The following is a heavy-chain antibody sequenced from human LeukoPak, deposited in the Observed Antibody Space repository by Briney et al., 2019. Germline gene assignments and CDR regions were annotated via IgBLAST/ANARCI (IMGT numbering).Heavy chain of an antibody. CDR3: ARDPSSTGYYFDN. CDR1: GFSFSSYG. CDR2: IWFDGSKE. J-gene: IGHJ4*02. Sequence: GALRLSCAASGFSFSSYGFHWVRQAPGKGLEWVALIWFDGSKEYYADSVEGRFTISRDNSKKTLFLQMNSLRAEDTAVYHCARDPSSTGYYFDNWGQGTQVTVSS. D-gene: IGHD5/OR15-5a*01. V-gene: IGHV3-33*01.